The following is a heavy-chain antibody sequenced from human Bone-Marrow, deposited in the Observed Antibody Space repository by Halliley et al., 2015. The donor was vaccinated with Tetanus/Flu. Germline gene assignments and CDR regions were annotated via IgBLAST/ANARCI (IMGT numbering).Heavy chain of an antibody. V-gene: IGHV1-69*05. CDR2: IIPVFGTA. J-gene: IGHJ1*01. CDR1: GGTFSGFP. Sequence: QVQLVQSGAEVKKPGSSVKVPCKISGGTFSGFPISWVRQAPGQGLEWMGEIIPVFGTAHYAQNFQGRVTMTRNISISTAYLELSDLRSEDTAVYYCARSFVSVAGTRYFQHWGQGTLVVVSS. CDR3: ARSFVSVAGTRYFQH. D-gene: IGHD6-19*01.